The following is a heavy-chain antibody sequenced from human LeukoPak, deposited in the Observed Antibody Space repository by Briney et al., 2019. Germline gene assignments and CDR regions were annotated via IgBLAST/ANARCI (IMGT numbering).Heavy chain of an antibody. D-gene: IGHD1-26*01. V-gene: IGHV4-59*02. J-gene: IGHJ6*02. CDR3: ARSPGSYYYYYGMDV. CDR1: GDSVSGYY. Sequence: SETLSLTCIVSGDSVSGYYWNWIRQPPGKGLEWIGYTHHSGNTLYNPSLKRRVTTSVDTSKNQFSLSLSSVTAADTAVYYCARSPGSYYYYYGMDVWGQGTTVTVSS. CDR2: THHSGNT.